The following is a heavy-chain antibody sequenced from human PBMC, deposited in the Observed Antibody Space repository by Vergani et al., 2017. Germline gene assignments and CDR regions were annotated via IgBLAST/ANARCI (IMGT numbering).Heavy chain of an antibody. CDR3: AKGVGNTLTAVWGGVDS. V-gene: IGHV3-23*01. J-gene: IGHJ5*01. CDR1: GFTFDNYA. D-gene: IGHD7-27*01. CDR2: ISGSGSSE. Sequence: EVHLLESGGGLIQPGGSLRLSCAASGFTFDNYAMTWVRQAPGKGLQWVAGISGSGSSEFYEDALKGRVTISRDNSKNTHFLEKNSLRTEVTATYFCAKGVGNTLTAVWGGVDSWCPGTVVLVAS.